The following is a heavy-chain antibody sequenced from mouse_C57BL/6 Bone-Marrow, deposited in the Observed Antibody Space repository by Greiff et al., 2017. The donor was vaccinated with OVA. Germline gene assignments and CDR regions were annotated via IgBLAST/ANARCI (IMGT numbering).Heavy chain of an antibody. Sequence: QVQLQQSGPELVKPGASVKISCKASGYAFSSSWMNWVKQRPGKGLEWIGRIYPGDGDTNYNGKFKGKATLTADKSSSTAYMQRSSLTSEDSAVYFCARETYDYPFAYWGKGTLVTVSA. CDR2: IYPGDGDT. J-gene: IGHJ3*01. D-gene: IGHD2-4*01. CDR3: ARETYDYPFAY. CDR1: GYAFSSSW. V-gene: IGHV1-82*01.